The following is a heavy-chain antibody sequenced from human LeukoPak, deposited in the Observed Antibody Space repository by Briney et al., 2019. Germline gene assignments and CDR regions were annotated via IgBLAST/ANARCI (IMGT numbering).Heavy chain of an antibody. J-gene: IGHJ4*02. CDR1: GFTFDDFG. Sequence: GGSLRLSCAASGFTFDDFGMSWVRQAPGKGLEWVSAISGSGGSTYYADSVKGRFTISRDNSKNTLYLQMNSLRAEDTAVYYCAKDPYTRRDSSGYHYFDYWGQGTLVTVSS. CDR2: ISGSGGST. CDR3: AKDPYTRRDSSGYHYFDY. V-gene: IGHV3-23*01. D-gene: IGHD3-22*01.